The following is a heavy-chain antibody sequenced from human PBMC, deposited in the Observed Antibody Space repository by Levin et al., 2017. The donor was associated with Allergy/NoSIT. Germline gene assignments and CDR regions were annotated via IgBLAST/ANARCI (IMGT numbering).Heavy chain of an antibody. V-gene: IGHV3-21*01. CDR3: ARSIRGVVVLPYFDY. CDR1: GFTFSSYR. CDR2: ISSSGSYI. Sequence: GGSLRLSCAASGFTFSSYRMNWVRQAPGKGLEWVSSISSSGSYIYNADSLKGRFTISRDNAKNSLYLQMNSLRAEDTAVYHCARSIRGVVVLPYFDYWGQRTLVTVSS. J-gene: IGHJ4*02. D-gene: IGHD3-16*02.